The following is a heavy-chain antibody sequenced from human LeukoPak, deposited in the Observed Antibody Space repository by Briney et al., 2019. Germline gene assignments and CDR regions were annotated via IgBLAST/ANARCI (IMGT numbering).Heavy chain of an antibody. J-gene: IGHJ3*02. CDR1: GGSISSSSYY. CDR3: ARLALRYFDWLGSAFDI. V-gene: IGHV4-39*01. D-gene: IGHD3-9*01. CDR2: IYYSGST. Sequence: SETLSLTCTVSGGSISSSSYYWGWIRQPPGKGLEWIGSIYYSGSTYYNPSLKSRVTTSVDTSKNQFSLKLSSVTAADTAVYYCARLALRYFDWLGSAFDIWGQGTMVTVSS.